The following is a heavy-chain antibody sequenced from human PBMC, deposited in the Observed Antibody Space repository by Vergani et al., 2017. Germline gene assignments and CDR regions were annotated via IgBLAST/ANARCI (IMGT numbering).Heavy chain of an antibody. D-gene: IGHD6-25*01. CDR1: GGSISSYY. CDR3: ARDRKAGAFDI. CDR2: IYYIGST. J-gene: IGHJ3*02. V-gene: IGHV4-59*01. Sequence: QVQLQESGPGLVKPSETLSLTCTVSGGSISSYYWSWIRQPPGKGLEWIGYIYYIGSTNYNPSLKSRVTISVDTSKNQFSLKLSSVTAADTAVYYCARDRKAGAFDIWGQGTMVTVSS.